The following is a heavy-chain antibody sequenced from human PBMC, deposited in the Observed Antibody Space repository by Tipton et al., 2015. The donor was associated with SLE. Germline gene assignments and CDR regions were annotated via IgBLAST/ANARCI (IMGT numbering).Heavy chain of an antibody. CDR3: PVSRVGQWPSFLDY. CDR2: ISAYTGNT. CDR1: GYTFTDFA. J-gene: IGHJ4*02. D-gene: IGHD6-19*01. V-gene: IGHV1-18*01. Sequence: QVQLVQSGAELKKPGATVKVSYKASGYTFTDFAISWGRQAPGQGLEWMGWISAYTGNTNYALALQGRVSRTTDTSTSTAYMELRMLRSVDTAAYYCPVSRVGQWPSFLDYCGRGILFLVSS.